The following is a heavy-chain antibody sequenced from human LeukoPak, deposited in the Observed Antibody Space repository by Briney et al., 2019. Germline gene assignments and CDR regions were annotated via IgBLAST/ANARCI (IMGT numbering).Heavy chain of an antibody. J-gene: IGHJ4*02. CDR1: GFTFSSYS. D-gene: IGHD6-19*01. Sequence: PGGSLRLSCAASGFTFSSYSMNWVRQAPGKGLEWVSSISSSSSYIYYADSVKGRFTISRDNAKTSLYLQMNSLRAEDTAVYYCAREVREEQWLGPFDYWGQGTLVTVSS. V-gene: IGHV3-21*01. CDR2: ISSSSSYI. CDR3: AREVREEQWLGPFDY.